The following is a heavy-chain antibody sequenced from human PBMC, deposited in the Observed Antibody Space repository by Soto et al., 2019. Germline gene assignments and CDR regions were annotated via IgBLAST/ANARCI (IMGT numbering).Heavy chain of an antibody. CDR3: VRAPVVATITAGAFDI. V-gene: IGHV1-46*01. Sequence: ASVKVSCKASGYTFTSYYMHWVRQAPGQGLERMGIINPSGGSTSYAQKFQGRVTMTRDTSTSTVYMELSSLRSEDTAVYYCVRAPVVATITAGAFDIWGQGTMFTVSS. CDR2: INPSGGST. D-gene: IGHD5-12*01. J-gene: IGHJ3*02. CDR1: GYTFTSYY.